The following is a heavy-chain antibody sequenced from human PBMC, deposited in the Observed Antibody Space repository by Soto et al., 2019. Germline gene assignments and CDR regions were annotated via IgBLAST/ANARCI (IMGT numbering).Heavy chain of an antibody. D-gene: IGHD4-17*01. CDR3: ARDIYGDYAGY. J-gene: IGHJ4*02. CDR2: INSDGSST. V-gene: IGHV3-74*01. Sequence: GGSLRLSCAASGFTFSSYLMHWVRQAPGKGLVWVSRINSDGSSTSYADSVKGRFTISRDNAKNTLYLQMNSLRAEDTAVYYCARDIYGDYAGYWGQGTLVTVSS. CDR1: GFTFSSYL.